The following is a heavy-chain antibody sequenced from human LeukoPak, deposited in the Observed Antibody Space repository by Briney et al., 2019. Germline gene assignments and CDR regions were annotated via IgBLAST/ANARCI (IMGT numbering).Heavy chain of an antibody. CDR1: GGSFSGYY. J-gene: IGHJ4*02. CDR2: INHSGST. Sequence: SETLSLTCAVYGGSFSGYYWSWIRQPPGKGLEWIGEINHSGSTNYNPSLKSRVTISVDTSKNQFSLKLSSVTAADTAVYYCARGQKDFWSGYPPIYWGQGTLVTVSP. V-gene: IGHV4-34*01. D-gene: IGHD3-3*01. CDR3: ARGQKDFWSGYPPIY.